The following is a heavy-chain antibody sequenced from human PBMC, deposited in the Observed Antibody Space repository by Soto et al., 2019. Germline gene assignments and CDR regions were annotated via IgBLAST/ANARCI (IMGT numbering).Heavy chain of an antibody. CDR3: ANLDDYGDYGTGFHLGGPY. D-gene: IGHD4-17*01. CDR2: ISGSGGST. V-gene: IGHV3-23*01. J-gene: IGHJ4*02. CDR1: GFTFSSYA. Sequence: PGGSLRLSCAASGFTFSSYAMSWVRQAPGKGLEWVSAISGSGGSTYYADSVKGRFTISRDNSKNTLYLQMNSLRAEDTAVYYCANLDDYGDYGTGFHLGGPYWGQGTLVTVSS.